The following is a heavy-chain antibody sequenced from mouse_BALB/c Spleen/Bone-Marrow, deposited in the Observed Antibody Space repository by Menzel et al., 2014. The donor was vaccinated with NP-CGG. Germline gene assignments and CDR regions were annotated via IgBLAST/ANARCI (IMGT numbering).Heavy chain of an antibody. D-gene: IGHD1-2*01. CDR2: INPASSTI. J-gene: IGHJ3*01. CDR3: AKNYYYGYVAY. Sequence: EVKLMESGGGLVQPGGSLKLSCAASGFDFSRYWMTWVRQAPGKGLEWIGGINPASSTINYTPSLKDKFIISRDNAKNTLYLQMSKVRSEDTALYYCAKNYYYGYVAYWGQGTLVTVSA. CDR1: GFDFSRYW. V-gene: IGHV4-1*02.